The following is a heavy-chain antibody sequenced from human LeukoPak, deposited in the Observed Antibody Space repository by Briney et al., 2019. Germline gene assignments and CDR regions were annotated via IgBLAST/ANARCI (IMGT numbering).Heavy chain of an antibody. Sequence: GGSLRLSCAASRFTFSSYAMSWVRQAPGKGLEWVSAISGSGGSTYYADSVKGQFTISRDNSKNTLYLQMNSLRADDTAVYYCARALSQELIRYSQDWGQGTLVSVSS. D-gene: IGHD1-1*01. CDR2: ISGSGGST. V-gene: IGHV3-23*01. J-gene: IGHJ1*01. CDR3: ARALSQELIRYSQD. CDR1: RFTFSSYA.